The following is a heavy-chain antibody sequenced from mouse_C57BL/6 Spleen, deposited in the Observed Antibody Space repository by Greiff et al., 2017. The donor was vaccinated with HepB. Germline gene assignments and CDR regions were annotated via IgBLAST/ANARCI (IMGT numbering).Heavy chain of an antibody. CDR3: ARGGNWYFDV. V-gene: IGHV1-54*01. Sequence: SGAELVRPGTSVKVSCKASGYAFTNYLIEWVKQRPGQGLEWIGVINPGSGGTNYNEKFKGKATLTADKSSSTAYMQLRSLTSEDSAVYFCARGGNWYFDVWGTGTTVTVSS. CDR1: GYAFTNYL. CDR2: INPGSGGT. J-gene: IGHJ1*03. D-gene: IGHD1-1*01.